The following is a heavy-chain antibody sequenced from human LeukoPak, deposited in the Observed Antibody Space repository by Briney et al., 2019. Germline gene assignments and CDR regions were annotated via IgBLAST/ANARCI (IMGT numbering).Heavy chain of an antibody. Sequence: ASVKVSCKASGYTFTSYAMRWVRQAPGQRLEWMGWINAGNGNTKYSQKFQGRVTITRDTSASTAYMELSSLRSEDTAVYYCARGLAWEAFYYFDYWGQGTLVTVSS. CDR2: INAGNGNT. CDR3: ARGLAWEAFYYFDY. V-gene: IGHV1-3*01. CDR1: GYTFTSYA. D-gene: IGHD1-26*01. J-gene: IGHJ4*02.